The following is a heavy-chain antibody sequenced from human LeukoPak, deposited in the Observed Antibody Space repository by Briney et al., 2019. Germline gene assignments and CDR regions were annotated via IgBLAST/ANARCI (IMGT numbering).Heavy chain of an antibody. CDR2: ISYSGTT. CDR1: GDSVTTYPYN. D-gene: IGHD3-9*01. J-gene: IGHJ5*01. CDR3: ARHPTGYPNWFDS. Sequence: SETLSVTCTVSGDSVTTYPYNCGWILQPPGKGLEWIGTISYSGTTYYKPSLKSRVTMSVDTSKNQLSLKLSSVTAADTAIYYCARHPTGYPNWFDSWGQGTLVTVSS. V-gene: IGHV4-39*01.